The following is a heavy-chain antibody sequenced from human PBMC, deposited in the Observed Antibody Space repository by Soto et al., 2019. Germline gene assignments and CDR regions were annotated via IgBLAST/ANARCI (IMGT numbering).Heavy chain of an antibody. CDR1: GGSISSYY. V-gene: IGHV4-59*12. CDR3: ARVPDY. J-gene: IGHJ4*02. Sequence: SETLSVTCTVSGGSISSYYWSWIRQAPGKGLEWIGYIYYSGSTNYNPSLKSRVTISIDRSKNQFSLKLSSVTAADTAVYYCARVPDYWGQGILVTVSS. D-gene: IGHD2-2*01. CDR2: IYYSGST.